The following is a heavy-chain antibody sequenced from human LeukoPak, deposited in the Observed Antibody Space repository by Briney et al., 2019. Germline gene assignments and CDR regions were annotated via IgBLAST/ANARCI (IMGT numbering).Heavy chain of an antibody. D-gene: IGHD5/OR15-5a*01. Sequence: PSGGSLRLSCTASGFTLSNYGMTWVRQAPGKGLEWVSSISGNGDATYYADSVKGRFTISRDSSQNTLFLQMNSLRAEDTAVYYCARSCCYSVAVANYWGQGTLVTVSS. V-gene: IGHV3-23*01. CDR1: GFTLSNYG. J-gene: IGHJ4*02. CDR2: ISGNGDAT. CDR3: ARSCCYSVAVANY.